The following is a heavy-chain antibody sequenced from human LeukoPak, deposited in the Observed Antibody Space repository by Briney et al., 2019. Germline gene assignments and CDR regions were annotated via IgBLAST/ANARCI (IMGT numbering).Heavy chain of an antibody. V-gene: IGHV1-69*02. D-gene: IGHD5-24*01. Sequence: SVKVSCKASGGTFSSYTISWVRQAPGQGLEWMGRIIPILGIANYAQKFQGRVTITADKSTSTAYMELSSLRSEDTAVYYCARSSEMATGDHYYYGMDVWGQGTTVTVSS. CDR3: ARSSEMATGDHYYYGMDV. J-gene: IGHJ6*02. CDR1: GGTFSSYT. CDR2: IIPILGIA.